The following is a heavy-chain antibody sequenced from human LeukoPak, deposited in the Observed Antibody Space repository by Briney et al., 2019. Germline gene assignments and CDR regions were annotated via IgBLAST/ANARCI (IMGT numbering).Heavy chain of an antibody. J-gene: IGHJ6*02. D-gene: IGHD2-2*01. V-gene: IGHV3-48*01. CDR3: ARDRVVPAAIAPPYYYYYGMDV. CDR1: GFTFSSYS. Sequence: GGSLRLSCAASGFTFSSYSMNWVRQAPGKGLEWVSYISSSSSTIYYADCVKGRFTISRDNAKNSLYLQMNSLRAEDTAVYYCARDRVVPAAIAPPYYYYYGMDVWGQGTTVTVSS. CDR2: ISSSSSTI.